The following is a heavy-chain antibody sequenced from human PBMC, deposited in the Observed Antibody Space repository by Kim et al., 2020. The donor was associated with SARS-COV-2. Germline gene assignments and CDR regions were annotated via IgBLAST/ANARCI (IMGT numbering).Heavy chain of an antibody. V-gene: IGHV4-39*01. CDR1: GGSISSSSYY. CDR3: ASPSPIYSSSHNPRGAGMDV. CDR2: IYYSGST. Sequence: SETLSLTCTVSGGSISSSSYYWGWIRQPPGKGLEWIGSIYYSGSTYYNPSLKSRVTISVDTSKNQFSLKLSSVTAADTAVYYCASPSPIYSSSHNPRGAGMDVWGQGTTVTVSS. D-gene: IGHD6-13*01. J-gene: IGHJ6*02.